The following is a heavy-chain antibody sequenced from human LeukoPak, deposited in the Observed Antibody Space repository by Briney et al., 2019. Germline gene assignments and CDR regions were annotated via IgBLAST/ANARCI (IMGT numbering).Heavy chain of an antibody. D-gene: IGHD6-6*01. CDR3: ARDHSSSSGGGFDY. J-gene: IGHJ4*02. V-gene: IGHV6-1*01. CDR2: TYYRSKWYN. CDR1: GDSVSSNSAA. Sequence: SQTLSLTCALSGDSVSSNSAAWNWVRQSPSRGLEWLGSTYYRSKWYNDYAVSVKSRITINPATSKNQFSLQLNSVTPEDTAVYYRARDHSSSSGGGFDYWGQGTLVTVSS.